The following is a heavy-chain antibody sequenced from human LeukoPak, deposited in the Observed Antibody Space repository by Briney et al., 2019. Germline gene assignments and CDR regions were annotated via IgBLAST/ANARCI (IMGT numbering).Heavy chain of an antibody. D-gene: IGHD3-10*01. CDR2: MYYSGST. Sequence: SETLSLTCTVSGGSISNYCWSWIRQPPGKGLEWIGYMYYSGSTNYNPSLKSRVTISVDTSKNQFSLKLSSVTAADTAVYYCAADRGVNWFDPWGQGTLVTVSS. V-gene: IGHV4-59*08. CDR1: GGSISNYC. CDR3: AADRGVNWFDP. J-gene: IGHJ5*02.